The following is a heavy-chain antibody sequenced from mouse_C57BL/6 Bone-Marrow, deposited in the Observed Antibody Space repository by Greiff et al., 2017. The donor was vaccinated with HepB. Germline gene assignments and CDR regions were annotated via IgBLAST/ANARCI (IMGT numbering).Heavy chain of an antibody. D-gene: IGHD1-1*01. CDR1: GYTFTSYG. CDR3: ARHGHYYGSSPAWFAY. J-gene: IGHJ3*01. CDR2: FYPGSGSI. V-gene: IGHV1-62-2*01. Sequence: LVESGPELVKPGASVKIPCKASGYTFTSYGISWVKQRTGQGLEWIGWFYPGSGSIKYNEKFKDKATLTADKSSSTVYMELSRLTSEDSAVYFCARHGHYYGSSPAWFAYWGQGTLVTVSA.